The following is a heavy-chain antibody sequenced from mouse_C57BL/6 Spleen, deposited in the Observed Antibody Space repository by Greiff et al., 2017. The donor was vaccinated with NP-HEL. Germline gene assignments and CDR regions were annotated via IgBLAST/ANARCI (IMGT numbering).Heavy chain of an antibody. Sequence: VQLQESGAELVRPGASVKLSCKASGYTFTDYYINWVKQRPGQGLEWIARIYPGSGNTYYNEKFKGKATLTAEKSSSTAYMQLSSLTSEDSAVYFCASGRLGAYWGQGTLVTVSA. J-gene: IGHJ3*01. CDR1: GYTFTDYY. D-gene: IGHD2-4*01. CDR3: ASGRLGAY. CDR2: IYPGSGNT. V-gene: IGHV1-76*01.